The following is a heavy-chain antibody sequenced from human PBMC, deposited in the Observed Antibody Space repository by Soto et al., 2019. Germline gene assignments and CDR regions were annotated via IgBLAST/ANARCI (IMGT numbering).Heavy chain of an antibody. J-gene: IGHJ1*01. CDR2: INHSGNT. CDR1: GGSFSGYF. V-gene: IGHV4-34*01. CDR3: ARGLRDSSGYYHVPYFPH. Sequence: QVQLHQWGAGLLKPSDTLSLTCAVYGGSFSGYFWTWIRQPPGKGLEWMGEINHSGNTNYSPSLTRRVTISLDTSKNQFSLKLSSVTAADPAVYYCARGLRDSSGYYHVPYFPHWGQGTLVTVSS. D-gene: IGHD3-22*01.